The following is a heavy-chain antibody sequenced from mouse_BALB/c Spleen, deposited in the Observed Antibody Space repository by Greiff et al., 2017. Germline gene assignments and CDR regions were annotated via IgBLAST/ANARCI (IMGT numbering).Heavy chain of an antibody. J-gene: IGHJ1*01. D-gene: IGHD1-1*01. V-gene: IGHV5-17*02. CDR3: ARASYYYGSPYWYFDV. CDR1: GFTFSSFG. Sequence: EVQLVESGGGLVQPGGSRKLSCAASGFTFSSFGMHWVRQAPEKGLEWVAYISSGSSTIYDADTVKGRFTISRDNPKNTLFLQMTSLRSEDTAMYYCARASYYYGSPYWYFDVWGAGTTVTVSS. CDR2: ISSGSSTI.